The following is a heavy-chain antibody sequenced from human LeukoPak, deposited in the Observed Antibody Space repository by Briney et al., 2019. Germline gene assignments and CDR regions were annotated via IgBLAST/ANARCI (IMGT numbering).Heavy chain of an antibody. Sequence: SETLSLTCTVSGGSISSSSYYWGWIRQPPGKGLEWIGNIYYSGSTYYNPSLKSRVTISVDTSKNQFSLKLSSVTAADTAVYYCARDPLGYSSYNWFDPWGQGTLVTVSS. D-gene: IGHD5-18*01. CDR1: GGSISSSSYY. V-gene: IGHV4-39*07. J-gene: IGHJ5*02. CDR3: ARDPLGYSSYNWFDP. CDR2: IYYSGST.